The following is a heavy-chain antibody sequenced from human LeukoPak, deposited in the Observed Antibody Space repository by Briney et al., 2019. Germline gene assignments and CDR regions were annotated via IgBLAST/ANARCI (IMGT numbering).Heavy chain of an antibody. Sequence: GGSLRLSCAASEFTFSSYSMNWVRQAPGKGLEWVSYITNSGNSKSYADSVKGRFTISRDNTKNSLYLQMNGLRAEDTAVYYWARTKSNGYFTFDHWGQGILVTGPS. J-gene: IGHJ4*02. CDR3: ARTKSNGYFTFDH. CDR1: EFTFSSYS. CDR2: ITNSGNSK. V-gene: IGHV3-48*01. D-gene: IGHD3-22*01.